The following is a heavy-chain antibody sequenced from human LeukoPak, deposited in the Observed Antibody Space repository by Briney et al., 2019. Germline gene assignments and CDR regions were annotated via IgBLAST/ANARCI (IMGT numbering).Heavy chain of an antibody. V-gene: IGHV1-46*01. J-gene: IGHJ5*02. D-gene: IGHD2-2*01. Sequence: RASVKVSCKASGYTFTSYYMHWVRQAPGQGLEWMGIINPSGGSTSYAQKFQGRVTMTRDTSTSTVYMELSSLRSEDTAVYYCARDSGYCSSTSCFGAPVYCNWFDPWGQGTLVTVSS. CDR1: GYTFTSYY. CDR3: ARDSGYCSSTSCFGAPVYCNWFDP. CDR2: INPSGGST.